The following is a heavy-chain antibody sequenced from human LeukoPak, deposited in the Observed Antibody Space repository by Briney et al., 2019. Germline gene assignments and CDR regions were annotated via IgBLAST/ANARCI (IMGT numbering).Heavy chain of an antibody. CDR2: INPNSGAT. J-gene: IGHJ4*02. CDR1: GYTFTGHY. D-gene: IGHD3-22*01. Sequence: ASVKVSCKASGYTFTGHYIHWVRQAPGQGLEWMAWINPNSGATNYTQRFQGRVTMTMDTSISTAYMEVSNLTSDDTALYYCARGVNYFDGSAVLDVFDYWGQGTLVTVSS. CDR3: ARGVNYFDGSAVLDVFDY. V-gene: IGHV1-2*02.